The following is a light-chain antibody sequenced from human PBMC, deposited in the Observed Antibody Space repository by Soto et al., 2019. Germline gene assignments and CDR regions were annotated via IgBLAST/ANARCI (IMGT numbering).Light chain of an antibody. CDR1: QHIHIW. CDR3: QQYNSWLWT. Sequence: DIQLTQFPPTLPASVGDSVTITCRASQHIHIWLAWYQQKPGKGPKLLIYDASTLQSGVPSRFSGTGSGSEFTLIISSLQSEDSAVYYCQQYNSWLWTFGQGTKVDIK. CDR2: DAS. V-gene: IGKV1-5*01. J-gene: IGKJ1*01.